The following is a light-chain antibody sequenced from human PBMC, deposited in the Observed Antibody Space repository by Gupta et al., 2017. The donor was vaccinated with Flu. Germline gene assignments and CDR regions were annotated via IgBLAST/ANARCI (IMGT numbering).Light chain of an antibody. CDR3: QSYDNSLSGSYV. CDR2: GNT. J-gene: IGLJ1*01. V-gene: IGLV1-40*01. CDR1: SSNIGAGYA. Sequence: QSVLTQPPSVSGAPGPRVTITCTGSSSNIGAGYAVHWYQQLPGAAPKLLIYGNTNRPSGVPDRFSGSKSGASASLDISGLQSEDEADYYCQSYDNSLSGSYVFSTGTRVTVL.